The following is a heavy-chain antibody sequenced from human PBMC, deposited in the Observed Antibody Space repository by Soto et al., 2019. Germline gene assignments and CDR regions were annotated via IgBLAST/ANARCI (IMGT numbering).Heavy chain of an antibody. V-gene: IGHV1-46*01. J-gene: IGHJ4*02. CDR2: INPSGGST. Sequence: ASVKVSCKASGYTFTSYYMHWVRQAPGQGLEWMGIINPSGGSTSYAQKLQGRVTMTRDTSTSTAYMELRSLRSDDTAVYYCARDIAAAGSDPYYFDYWGQGTLVTVSS. D-gene: IGHD6-13*01. CDR3: ARDIAAAGSDPYYFDY. CDR1: GYTFTSYY.